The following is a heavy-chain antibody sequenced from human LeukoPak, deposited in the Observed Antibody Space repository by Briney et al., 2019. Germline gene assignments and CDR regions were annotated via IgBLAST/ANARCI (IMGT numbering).Heavy chain of an antibody. CDR3: ALGRTTTPQEFDY. J-gene: IGHJ4*02. Sequence: SVKVSCKASGGTFSSYAISWVRQAPGQGLEWMGGITPIFGTANYAQKFQGRVTITADESTSTAYMELSSLRSEDAAVYYCALGRTTTPQEFDYWGQGTLATVSS. CDR1: GGTFSSYA. CDR2: ITPIFGTA. V-gene: IGHV1-69*13. D-gene: IGHD4-17*01.